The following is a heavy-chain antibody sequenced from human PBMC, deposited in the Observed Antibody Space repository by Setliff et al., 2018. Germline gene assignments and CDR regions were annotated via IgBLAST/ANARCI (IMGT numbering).Heavy chain of an antibody. V-gene: IGHV4-38-2*02. Sequence: LSLTCTVSGYSISSGYIWGWIRQPPGKGLEWVGNIGHTGSINYNPSLKSRLTISRATSKNQVSLKLNSVPATDTAVYYCAREREVAGEIDYWGQGTLVTVSS. J-gene: IGHJ4*02. CDR1: GYSISSGYI. CDR3: AREREVAGEIDY. CDR2: IGHTGSI. D-gene: IGHD6-19*01.